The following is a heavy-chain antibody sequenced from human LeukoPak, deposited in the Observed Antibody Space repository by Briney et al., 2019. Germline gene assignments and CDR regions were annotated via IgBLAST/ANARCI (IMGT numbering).Heavy chain of an antibody. D-gene: IGHD6-13*01. CDR2: IYYSGST. J-gene: IGHJ3*02. Sequence: SETLSLTCTVSGGSISSSSYYWGWIRQPPGKGLEWIGSIYYSGSTYYNPSLKSRVTISVDTSKNQFSLKLSSVTAADTAVYYCARDHDSIAAAGIYAFDIWGQGTMVTVSS. CDR1: GGSISSSSYY. V-gene: IGHV4-39*07. CDR3: ARDHDSIAAAGIYAFDI.